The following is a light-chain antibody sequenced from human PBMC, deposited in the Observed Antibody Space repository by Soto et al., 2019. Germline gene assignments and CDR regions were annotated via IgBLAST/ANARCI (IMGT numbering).Light chain of an antibody. CDR3: SSYTSSSTLV. Sequence: QSALTQPASVSGSPGQSITISCTGTSSDVGGYNYVSWYQQHPGKAPKLMIYDVSNRPSGVSNRFSGSQSGNTASLTISGLQAEDEAGYYCSSYTSSSTLVFGGGTKLTVL. CDR1: SSDVGGYNY. V-gene: IGLV2-14*01. CDR2: DVS. J-gene: IGLJ2*01.